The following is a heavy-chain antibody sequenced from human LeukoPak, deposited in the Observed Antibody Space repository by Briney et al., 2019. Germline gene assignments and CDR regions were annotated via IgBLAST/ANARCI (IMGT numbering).Heavy chain of an antibody. V-gene: IGHV4-59*01. J-gene: IGHJ6*02. CDR3: ARDWVVVVPAAPYYYYYGMDV. Sequence: PSETLSLTCTVSGGSISSYYWSWIRQPPGKGLEWIGYIYYSGSTNYNPSLKSRVTISVDTSKNQFSLKLSSVTAADTAVYYCARDWVVVVPAAPYYYYYGMDVWGQGTTVTVSS. CDR2: IYYSGST. CDR1: GGSISSYY. D-gene: IGHD2-2*01.